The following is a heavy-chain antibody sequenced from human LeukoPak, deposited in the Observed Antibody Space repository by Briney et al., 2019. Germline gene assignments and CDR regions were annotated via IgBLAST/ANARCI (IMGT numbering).Heavy chain of an antibody. D-gene: IGHD2-2*02. CDR2: ISAYNGNT. CDR3: ARVGGSGYCSSTSCYTGRGAFDI. CDR1: GYTFTSYG. Sequence: GASVKVSCKASGYTFTSYGISWVRQAPGQGLEWMGWISAYNGNTNYAQKLQGRVTMTRDTSTSTVYMELSSLRSEDTAVYYCARVGGSGYCSSTSCYTGRGAFDIWGQGTMVTVSS. V-gene: IGHV1-18*01. J-gene: IGHJ3*02.